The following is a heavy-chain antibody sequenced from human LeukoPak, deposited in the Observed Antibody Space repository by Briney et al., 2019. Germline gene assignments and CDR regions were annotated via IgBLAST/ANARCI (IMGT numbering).Heavy chain of an antibody. CDR3: AKGPTQVLRFLRDGKTYYMDV. CDR2: IWYVGKHQ. J-gene: IGHJ6*03. CDR1: GFTFSNYG. Sequence: PGGSLRLSCAASGFTFSNYGMHWVRQAPGRGLECVAVIWYVGKHQYYADSVKGGFNISRDNPKNMLYLQMNSLRVEDTAVYYCAKGPTQVLRFLRDGKTYYMDVWGKGTSVLVSS. V-gene: IGHV3-33*06. D-gene: IGHD3-3*01.